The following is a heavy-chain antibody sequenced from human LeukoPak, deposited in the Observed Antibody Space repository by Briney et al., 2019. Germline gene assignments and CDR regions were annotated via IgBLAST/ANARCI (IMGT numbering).Heavy chain of an antibody. D-gene: IGHD2-2*01. CDR3: ARADCSGSTCYLRRSWFDP. J-gene: IGHJ5*02. CDR2: ISTSSRYI. CDR1: GFTFMSFD. Sequence: SGGSLRLSCAASGFTFMSFDMNWVRQAPGKGLEWVSSISTSSRYIYYRDSVKGRFTISRDDAKNSLYLQMNSLRVEDTAVYYCARADCSGSTCYLRRSWFDPWGQGTLVTVSS. V-gene: IGHV3-21*01.